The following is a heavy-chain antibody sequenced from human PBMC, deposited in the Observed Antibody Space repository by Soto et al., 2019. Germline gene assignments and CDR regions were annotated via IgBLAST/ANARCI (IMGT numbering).Heavy chain of an antibody. CDR3: ASGIWFGESNWFDP. V-gene: IGHV4-61*01. D-gene: IGHD3-10*01. CDR1: GGSVSSGSYY. Sequence: SETLSLTCTVSGGSVSSGSYYWSWIRQPPGKGLEWIGYIYYSGSTNYNPSLKSRVTIPVDTSKNQFSLKLSSVTAADTAVYYCASGIWFGESNWFDPWGQGTLVTVSS. CDR2: IYYSGST. J-gene: IGHJ5*02.